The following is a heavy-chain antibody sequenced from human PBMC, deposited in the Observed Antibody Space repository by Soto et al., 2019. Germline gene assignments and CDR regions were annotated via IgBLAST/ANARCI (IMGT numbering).Heavy chain of an antibody. Sequence: VAVISYDGSNKYYADSVKGRFTISRDNSKNTLYLQMNSLRAEDTAVYYCAKEDGSGSYGNWFDPWGQGTLVTVSS. CDR3: AKEDGSGSYGNWFDP. V-gene: IGHV3-30*18. D-gene: IGHD3-10*01. J-gene: IGHJ5*02. CDR2: ISYDGSNK.